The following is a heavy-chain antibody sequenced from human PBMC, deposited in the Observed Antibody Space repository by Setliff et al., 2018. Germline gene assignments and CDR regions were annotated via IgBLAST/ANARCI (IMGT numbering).Heavy chain of an antibody. J-gene: IGHJ6*02. CDR2: ISGGGMTI. V-gene: IGHV3-11*04. Sequence: GGSLRLSCAASGSSFSDHYLSWVRQAPGKWLEWLSKISGGGMTIYYADSVRGRFTISRDNAKNSLYLQMDSLRAEDTALYYCARDGVMYGMDVWGQGTTVTVSS. CDR1: GSSFSDHY. CDR3: ARDGVMYGMDV. D-gene: IGHD2-8*01.